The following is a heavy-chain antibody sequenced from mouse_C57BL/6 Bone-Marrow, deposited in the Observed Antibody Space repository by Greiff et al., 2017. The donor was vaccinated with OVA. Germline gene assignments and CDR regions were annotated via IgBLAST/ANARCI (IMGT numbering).Heavy chain of an antibody. Sequence: QVQLQQSGAELVRPGASVKLSCKASGYTFTDYYINWVKQRPGQGLEWIARIYPGSGNTYYNEKFKGKATLTAEKSSSTAYMQLSSLTSEDSAVYFCARSFCCGSSWDYWGQGTTLTVSS. V-gene: IGHV1-76*01. CDR1: GYTFTDYY. J-gene: IGHJ2*01. CDR3: ARSFCCGSSWDY. D-gene: IGHD1-1*01. CDR2: IYPGSGNT.